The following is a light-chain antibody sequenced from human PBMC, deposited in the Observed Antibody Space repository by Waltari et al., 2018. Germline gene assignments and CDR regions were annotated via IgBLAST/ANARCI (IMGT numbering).Light chain of an antibody. CDR3: SSYTSSSTVV. Sequence: QSALTQPASVSGSPGQSITISCTGTSSDVGGYNSVPWYPQHPGKAPKLMIYDVSKRPSGVSNRFSGSKSGNTASLTISGLQAEDEADYYCSSYTSSSTVVFGGGTKLTVL. V-gene: IGLV2-14*01. CDR1: SSDVGGYNS. CDR2: DVS. J-gene: IGLJ2*01.